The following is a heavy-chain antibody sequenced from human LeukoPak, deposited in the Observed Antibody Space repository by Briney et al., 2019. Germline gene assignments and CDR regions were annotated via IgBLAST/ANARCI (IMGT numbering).Heavy chain of an antibody. V-gene: IGHV4-34*01. CDR1: GGSFSGYY. D-gene: IGHD4-23*01. J-gene: IGHJ5*02. CDR3: ARGFGLVIP. Sequence: PSETLSLTCAVYGGSFSGYYWSWIRQPPGKGLEWIGEINHSGSTNYNPSLKSRVTISVDTSKNQFSLKLSSATAADTAVYYCARGFGLVIPWGQGTLVTVSS. CDR2: INHSGST.